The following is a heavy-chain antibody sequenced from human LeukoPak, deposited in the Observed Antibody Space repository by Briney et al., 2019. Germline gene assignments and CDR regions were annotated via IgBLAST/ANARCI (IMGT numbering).Heavy chain of an antibody. J-gene: IGHJ4*02. V-gene: IGHV7-4-1*02. Sequence: ASVKVSCKGSGYTFTKYAISWVRQAPGQGVEYMGWIDTNTGNPTYAQGFTGRFVFSLDTSVSTAYLQISSLKAEDSAIYFCANCYDSSGFFAYWGQGTLVTVSS. CDR3: ANCYDSSGFFAY. CDR1: GYTFTKYA. CDR2: IDTNTGNP. D-gene: IGHD3-22*01.